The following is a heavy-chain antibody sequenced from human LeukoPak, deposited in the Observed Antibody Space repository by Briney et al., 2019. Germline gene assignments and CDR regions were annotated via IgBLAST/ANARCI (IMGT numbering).Heavy chain of an antibody. V-gene: IGHV1-8*01. CDR3: SRGVHCTTTVPPPYY. Sequence: ASVKVSCKASGYTFTNYDIFWVRQATGQGLEWMGWMNPNSGNTGYAQKFQGRVTLTRNTSISTAYMELSSLSSEDTAVYYCSRGVHCTTTVPPPYYWGQGTLVTVSS. D-gene: IGHD2-2*01. CDR2: MNPNSGNT. CDR1: GYTFTNYD. J-gene: IGHJ4*02.